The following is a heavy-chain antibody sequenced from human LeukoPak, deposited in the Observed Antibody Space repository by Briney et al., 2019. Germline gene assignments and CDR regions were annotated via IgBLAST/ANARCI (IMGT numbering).Heavy chain of an antibody. Sequence: PSETLSLTCTVSGGSVSSGSYYWSWIRQPPGKGLEWIGYIYYSGSTNYNPSLKSRVTISVDTSKNQFSLKLSSVTAADTAVYYCARVHTTATTYYFDYWGQGTLVTVSS. CDR2: IYYSGST. CDR1: GGSVSSGSYY. J-gene: IGHJ4*02. V-gene: IGHV4-61*01. D-gene: IGHD4-17*01. CDR3: ARVHTTATTYYFDY.